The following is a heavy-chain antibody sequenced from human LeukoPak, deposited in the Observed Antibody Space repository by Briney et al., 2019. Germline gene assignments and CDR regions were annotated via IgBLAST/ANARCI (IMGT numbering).Heavy chain of an antibody. D-gene: IGHD5-18*01. V-gene: IGHV1-8*01. CDR3: ARDFGYSYGFSDY. CDR2: MNPNSGNT. J-gene: IGHJ4*02. CDR1: GYTFTGYD. Sequence: ASVKVSCKASGYTFTGYDIFWVRQATGQGLGWMGWMNPNSGNTGYAQKLQGRVTMTTDTSTSTAYMELRSLRSDDTAVYYCARDFGYSYGFSDYWGQGTLVTVSS.